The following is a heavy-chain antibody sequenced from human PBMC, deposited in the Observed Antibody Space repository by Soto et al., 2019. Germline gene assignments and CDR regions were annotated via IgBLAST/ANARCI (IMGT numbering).Heavy chain of an antibody. D-gene: IGHD2-21*01. Sequence: SETLSLTCTVSGGSISSSSYYWGWIRQPPGKGLEWIGSIYYSGSTYYNPSLKSRVTISVDTSKNQFSLKLSSVTAADTAVYYCARGRILWFWFDPWGQGALVTVSS. V-gene: IGHV4-39*07. CDR3: ARGRILWFWFDP. J-gene: IGHJ5*02. CDR2: IYYSGST. CDR1: GGSISSSSYY.